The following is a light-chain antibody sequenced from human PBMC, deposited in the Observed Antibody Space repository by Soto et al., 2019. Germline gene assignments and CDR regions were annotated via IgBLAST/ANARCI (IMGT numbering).Light chain of an antibody. CDR2: DVS. Sequence: QSVLTQPRSVSGSPGQSVTISCTGTSSDVGGYNYVSWYQQHPGKAPKLLIYDVSKRPSGVPDRFSGSKSGNMASLTISGLQGEDEADYYCCSYAGSHTWVFGGGTKLTVL. V-gene: IGLV2-11*01. CDR3: CSYAGSHTWV. J-gene: IGLJ3*02. CDR1: SSDVGGYNY.